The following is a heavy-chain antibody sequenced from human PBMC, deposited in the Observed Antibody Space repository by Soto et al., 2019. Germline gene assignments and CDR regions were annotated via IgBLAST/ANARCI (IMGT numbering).Heavy chain of an antibody. CDR1: GFTFSSYS. D-gene: IGHD6-13*01. Sequence: GGSLRLSCAASGFTFSSYSMNWVRQAPGKGLEWVSSISSSSSYIYYAGSVKGRFTISRDNAKNSLYLQMNSLRAEDTAVYYCARGNPRKSIAPAVRNLDYWCQGTLVTVSS. CDR3: ARGNPRKSIAPAVRNLDY. J-gene: IGHJ4*02. V-gene: IGHV3-21*01. CDR2: ISSSSSYI.